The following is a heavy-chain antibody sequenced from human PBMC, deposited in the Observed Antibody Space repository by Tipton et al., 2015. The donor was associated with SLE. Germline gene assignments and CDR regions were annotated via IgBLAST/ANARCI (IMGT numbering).Heavy chain of an antibody. J-gene: IGHJ6*03. V-gene: IGHV4-30-4*08. CDR2: IYYGGGT. CDR1: GDSISNGDDY. D-gene: IGHD2-15*01. Sequence: TLSLTCTVSGDSISNGDDYWSWIRQPPGKGLEWIGNIYYGGGTYYNPSLESQVTMSVDTSKNQFSLKLSSVTAADTAVYYCVKSVVVVSPRDYYYYMDVWGKGTTVTVSS. CDR3: VKSVVVVSPRDYYYYMDV.